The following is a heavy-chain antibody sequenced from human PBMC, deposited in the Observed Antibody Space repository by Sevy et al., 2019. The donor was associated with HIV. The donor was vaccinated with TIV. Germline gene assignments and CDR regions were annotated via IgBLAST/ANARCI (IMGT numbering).Heavy chain of an antibody. V-gene: IGHV3-21*01. J-gene: IGHJ6*02. CDR2: ISSSSSYI. CDR3: ARDMEKYQLLYLGYYYYYGMDV. D-gene: IGHD2-2*02. CDR1: GFTFSSYS. Sequence: GESLKISCAASGFTFSSYSMNWVRQAPGKGLEWVSSISSSSSYIYYADSVKGRFTMSRDNAKNSLYLQMNSLRAEDTAVYYCARDMEKYQLLYLGYYYYYGMDVWGQGTTVTVSS.